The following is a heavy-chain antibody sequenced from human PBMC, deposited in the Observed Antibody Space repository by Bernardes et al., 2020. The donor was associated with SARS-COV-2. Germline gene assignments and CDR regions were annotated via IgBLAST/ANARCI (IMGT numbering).Heavy chain of an antibody. CDR1: GGSFSSYV. D-gene: IGHD1-26*01. Sequence: SVKVSCKASGGSFSSYVFNWVRQAPGQGLEWVGGVVPMLGTPNYAQKFRGRVTITADEFTSTVYMELSSLRSEDTAVYYCAREKELTPKTFDCWGQGTLVTVSS. CDR2: VVPMLGTP. CDR3: AREKELTPKTFDC. J-gene: IGHJ4*02. V-gene: IGHV1-69*13.